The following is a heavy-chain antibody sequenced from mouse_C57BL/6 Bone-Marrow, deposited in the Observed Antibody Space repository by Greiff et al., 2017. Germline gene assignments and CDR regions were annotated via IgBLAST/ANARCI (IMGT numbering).Heavy chain of an antibody. V-gene: IGHV5-9-1*02. CDR2: ISSGGDYI. D-gene: IGHD2-1*01. CDR3: TAVYYGNPWYFDV. Sequence: EVQVVESGEGLVKPGGSLKLSCAASGFTFSSYAMSWVRQTPEKRLEWVAYISSGGDYIYYADTVKGRFTISRDNARNTLYLQMSSLKSEDTAMYYCTAVYYGNPWYFDVWGTGTTVTVSS. J-gene: IGHJ1*03. CDR1: GFTFSSYA.